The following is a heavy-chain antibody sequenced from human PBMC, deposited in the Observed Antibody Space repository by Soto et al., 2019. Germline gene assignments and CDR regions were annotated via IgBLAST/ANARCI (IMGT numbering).Heavy chain of an antibody. CDR1: GGTFSSYA. Sequence: SVKVSCKASGGTFSSYAISWVRQAPGQGLEWMGGIIPIFGTANYAQKFQGRVTITADESTSTAYMELSSLRSEDTAVYYCARSVGDGYDAFDIWGQGTMVTVSS. J-gene: IGHJ3*02. D-gene: IGHD5-12*01. V-gene: IGHV1-69*13. CDR2: IIPIFGTA. CDR3: ARSVGDGYDAFDI.